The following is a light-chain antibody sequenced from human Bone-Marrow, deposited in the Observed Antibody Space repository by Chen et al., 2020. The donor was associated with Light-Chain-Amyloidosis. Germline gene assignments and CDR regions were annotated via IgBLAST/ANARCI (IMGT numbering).Light chain of an antibody. Sequence: SYVLTQPSSVSVAPGQTATIACGGNNIGSTRVPWYQQTPGQAPLLVVYDDSDRPSGIPERLSGSNSGNTATLTISRVEAGDEADHSCQVWERSIDRPVFAGGTKLTVL. CDR1: NIGSTR. V-gene: IGLV3-21*02. CDR2: DDS. J-gene: IGLJ3*02. CDR3: QVWERSIDRPV.